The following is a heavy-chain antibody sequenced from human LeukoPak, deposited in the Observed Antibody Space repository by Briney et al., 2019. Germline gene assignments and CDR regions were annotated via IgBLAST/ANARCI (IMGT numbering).Heavy chain of an antibody. CDR2: IYHSGST. CDR1: GYSISSGSF. D-gene: IGHD6-19*01. Sequence: SETLSLTCAVSGYSISSGSFWGWIRQPPGKGLEWIGSIYHSGSTYFNLSLKSRVTISVDTSKNQFSLNLTSVTAADTAVYYCARSLIAVGTPDFDYWGQGTLVTVSS. V-gene: IGHV4-38-2*01. J-gene: IGHJ4*02. CDR3: ARSLIAVGTPDFDY.